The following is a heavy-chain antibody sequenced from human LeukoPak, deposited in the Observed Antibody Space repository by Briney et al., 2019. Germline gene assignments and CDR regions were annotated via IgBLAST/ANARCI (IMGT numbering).Heavy chain of an antibody. V-gene: IGHV4-4*02. CDR1: GGSISSSNW. Sequence: SETLSLTCAVSGGSISSSNWWSWVRQPPGKGLEWIGEIYHSGSTNYNPSLKSRVTISVDKSKNQFSLKLSSVTAADTAVYYCARGHGGLGELLRRGYYSDYWGQGTLVTVSS. CDR2: IYHSGST. J-gene: IGHJ4*02. D-gene: IGHD1-26*01. CDR3: ARGHGGLGELLRRGYYSDY.